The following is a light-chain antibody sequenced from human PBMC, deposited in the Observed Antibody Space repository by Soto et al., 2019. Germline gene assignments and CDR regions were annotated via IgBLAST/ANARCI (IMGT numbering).Light chain of an antibody. V-gene: IGKV3-15*01. CDR2: SES. CDR1: QFVSTN. CDR3: QQYSKWPRT. Sequence: EIMMTQSPATLSVSPGERATLSCRASQFVSTNLSCYHQKPGQPPSLLLYSESTRATNIPARFSGDGFGTEFTPTISSLESEDFAVYYCQQYSKWPRTFGQGTKVDIK. J-gene: IGKJ1*01.